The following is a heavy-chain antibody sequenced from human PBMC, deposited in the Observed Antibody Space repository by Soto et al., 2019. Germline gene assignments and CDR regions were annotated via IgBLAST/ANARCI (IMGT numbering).Heavy chain of an antibody. CDR3: ARDSHCSSTSCKRYYFDY. D-gene: IGHD2-2*01. V-gene: IGHV3-21*01. Sequence: GGSLRLFCAASGFTFSSYSMNWVRQAPGKGLEWVSSISSSSSYIYYADSVKGRFTISRDNAKNSLYLQMNSLRAEDTAVYYCARDSHCSSTSCKRYYFDYWGQGTLVTVSS. CDR2: ISSSSSYI. J-gene: IGHJ4*02. CDR1: GFTFSSYS.